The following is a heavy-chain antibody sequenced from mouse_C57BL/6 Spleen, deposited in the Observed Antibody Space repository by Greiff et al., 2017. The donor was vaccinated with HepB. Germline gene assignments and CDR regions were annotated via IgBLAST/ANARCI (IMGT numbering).Heavy chain of an antibody. V-gene: IGHV3-6*01. CDR3: AREGNWEGSYAMDY. CDR2: ISYDGSN. J-gene: IGHJ4*01. Sequence: EVQLQESGPGLVKPSQSLSLTCSVTGYSITSGYYWNWIRQFPGNKLEWMGYISYDGSNNYNPSLKNRISITRDTSKNQFFLKLNSVTTEDTATYYCAREGNWEGSYAMDYWGQGTSVTVSS. CDR1: GYSITSGYY. D-gene: IGHD4-1*01.